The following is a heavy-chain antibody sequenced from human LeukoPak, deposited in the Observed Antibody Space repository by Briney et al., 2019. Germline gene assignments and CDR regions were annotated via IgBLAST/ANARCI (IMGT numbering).Heavy chain of an antibody. D-gene: IGHD3-10*01. CDR3: AKDLKGGYYGSESPDVDY. Sequence: GGSLRLLCAATGFTFSSYGVHWVRQAPGKGLEWVTVISYDGSNKYYADSVKGRFTISRDNSKHTLYLQMNSLRAEDTAVYYCAKDLKGGYYGSESPDVDYWGQGNLVTVSS. J-gene: IGHJ4*02. CDR2: ISYDGSNK. V-gene: IGHV3-30*18. CDR1: GFTFSSYG.